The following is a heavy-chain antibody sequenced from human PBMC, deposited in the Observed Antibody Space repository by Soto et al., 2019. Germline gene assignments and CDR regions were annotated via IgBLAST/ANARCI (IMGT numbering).Heavy chain of an antibody. CDR3: AHHYIWGSYRIFDY. Sequence: QITLKESGPTLVKPTQTLTLTCTFSGFSLSTSGVGVGWIRQPPGKALEWLALIYWDDDKRYSPSLKSRLTITKDTSNNQVVLTMTNMDPVDTATYYCAHHYIWGSYRIFDYWGQGTLVTVSS. CDR2: IYWDDDK. J-gene: IGHJ4*02. CDR1: GFSLSTSGVG. D-gene: IGHD3-16*02. V-gene: IGHV2-5*02.